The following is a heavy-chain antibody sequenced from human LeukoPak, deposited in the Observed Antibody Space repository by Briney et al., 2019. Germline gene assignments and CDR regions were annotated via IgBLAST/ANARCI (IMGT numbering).Heavy chain of an antibody. CDR1: GGSFSGYY. V-gene: IGHV4-34*01. J-gene: IGHJ4*02. CDR3: ARGPRRPAAAPEY. D-gene: IGHD6-13*01. CDR2: INHSGST. Sequence: SETLSLTCAVYGGSFSGYYWSWIRQPPGKGLEWIGEINHSGSTNYNPSLKSRVTIAVDTSKNQFSLKVSSVTAADTAVYRCARGPRRPAAAPEYWGRGTLVTVSS.